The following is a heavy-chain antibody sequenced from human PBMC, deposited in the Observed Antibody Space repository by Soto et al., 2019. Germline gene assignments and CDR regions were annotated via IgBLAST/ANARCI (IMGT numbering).Heavy chain of an antibody. Sequence: PSETLSLTCTVSGGSIRSSSYYLGWIRQPPGKGLEWIGSIYYSGSTYYNPSLKSRVTISVDTSKNQFSLKLSSVTAEDTAVYYCARVGYSYGSVGVSWYFDLWGRGTLVTVSS. CDR3: ARVGYSYGSVGVSWYFDL. V-gene: IGHV4-39*07. CDR1: GGSIRSSSYY. J-gene: IGHJ2*01. CDR2: IYYSGST. D-gene: IGHD5-18*01.